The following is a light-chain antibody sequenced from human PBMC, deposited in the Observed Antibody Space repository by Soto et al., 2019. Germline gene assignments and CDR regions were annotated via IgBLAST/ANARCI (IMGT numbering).Light chain of an antibody. CDR1: QRVSSTY. Sequence: DIVLTQSPGTLSLSPGERATVSCRASQRVSSTYLAWYQQKPGQAPRLLIYGASSRATGIPDRFSGSGSGTDFTLTISRLEPEDLAVYYCQQYGSSPWTFGQGTKVEIK. J-gene: IGKJ1*01. CDR3: QQYGSSPWT. V-gene: IGKV3-20*01. CDR2: GAS.